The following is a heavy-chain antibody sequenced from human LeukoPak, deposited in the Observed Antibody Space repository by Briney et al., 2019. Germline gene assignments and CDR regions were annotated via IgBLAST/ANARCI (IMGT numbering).Heavy chain of an antibody. CDR2: ISGSGGIT. D-gene: IGHD6-13*01. Sequence: GGSLRLSCAASGFTFSSYAMSSVRQAPGKGLEWVSAISGSGGITYYADSVKGRFTISRDNSKNTLYLQMNSLRAEDTAVYYCATRRISGSSWYADHDYWGQGTLVTVSS. V-gene: IGHV3-23*01. CDR3: ATRRISGSSWYADHDY. J-gene: IGHJ4*02. CDR1: GFTFSSYA.